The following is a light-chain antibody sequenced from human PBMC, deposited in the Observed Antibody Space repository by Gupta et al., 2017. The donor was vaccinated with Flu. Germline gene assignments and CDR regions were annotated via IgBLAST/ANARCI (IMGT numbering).Light chain of an antibody. CDR2: DAF. V-gene: IGKV3D-20*01. CDR3: QQYVGSPPWT. Sequence: PRLIIYDAFNRTAGTPDRFSGSGSGTDFTLTISRLEPEAFAAYYCQQYVGSPPWTFGQGTKPAI. J-gene: IGKJ2*02.